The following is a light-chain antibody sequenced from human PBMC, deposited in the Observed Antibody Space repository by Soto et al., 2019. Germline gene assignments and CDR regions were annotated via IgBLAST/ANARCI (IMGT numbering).Light chain of an antibody. V-gene: IGKV1-12*01. CDR2: GTS. Sequence: DIQMTQSPSSVSASVGDTITITCRASQTLSTWLGWYQQKPGKAPKLLIYGTSTLQSGVSSRFSGSGSGTDFTLTISSLQPEDSATYYCQQASSFTPSFGGGTKVEIK. CDR1: QTLSTW. J-gene: IGKJ4*01. CDR3: QQASSFTPS.